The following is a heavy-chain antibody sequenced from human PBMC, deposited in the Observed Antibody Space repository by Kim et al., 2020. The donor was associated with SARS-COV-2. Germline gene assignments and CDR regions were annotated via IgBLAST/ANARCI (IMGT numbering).Heavy chain of an antibody. Sequence: GGSLRLSCAASGFTVSSNYMSWVRQAPGKGLEWVSVIYSGGSTYYADSVKGRFTISRDNYKNTLYLQMNSMIADDTTVYYCSRRGGPPTNYYYGMDVG. CDR3: SRRGGPPTNYYYGMDV. J-gene: IGHJ6*01. CDR2: IYSGGST. D-gene: IGHD3-10*01. V-gene: IGHV3-53*01. CDR1: GFTVSSNY.